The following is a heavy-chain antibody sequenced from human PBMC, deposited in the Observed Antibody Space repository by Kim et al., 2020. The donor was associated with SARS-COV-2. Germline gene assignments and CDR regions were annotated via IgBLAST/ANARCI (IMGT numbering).Heavy chain of an antibody. J-gene: IGHJ6*02. Sequence: GGSLRLSCAASGFTFSSYSMNWVRQAPGKGLEWVSYISSSSSTIYYADSEKGRFTISRDNAKNSLYLQMNSLRDEDTAVYYCAREGEVVVVAATPLGMDVWGQGTTVTVSS. CDR3: AREGEVVVVAATPLGMDV. D-gene: IGHD2-15*01. V-gene: IGHV3-48*02. CDR1: GFTFSSYS. CDR2: ISSSSSTI.